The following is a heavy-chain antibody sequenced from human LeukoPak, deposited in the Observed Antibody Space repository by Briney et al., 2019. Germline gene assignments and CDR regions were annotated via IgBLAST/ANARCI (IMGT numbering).Heavy chain of an antibody. Sequence: PGGSLRLSCAASGFRFGSYWMTWVRQAPGKGLEWVAHIKEDGSAENYVDSVKGRFSISRDNAKNSLYLQMNSQRVEDTAVYYCVRDSGWFHFDYWGQGILVTVSP. CDR3: VRDSGWFHFDY. CDR2: IKEDGSAE. V-gene: IGHV3-7*03. CDR1: GFRFGSYW. J-gene: IGHJ4*02. D-gene: IGHD6-19*01.